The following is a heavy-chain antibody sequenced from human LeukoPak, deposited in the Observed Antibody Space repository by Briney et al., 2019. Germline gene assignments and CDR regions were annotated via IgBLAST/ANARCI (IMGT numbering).Heavy chain of an antibody. Sequence: SSETLSLTCAVYGGSFSGYYWSWIRQPPGKGLEWIGEINHSGSTNYNPSLKSRVTISVDTSKNQFSLKLSSVTAADTAVYYCARGVGNYAHWGQGTLVTVSS. D-gene: IGHD4-11*01. CDR1: GGSFSGYY. V-gene: IGHV4-34*01. CDR2: INHSGST. J-gene: IGHJ4*02. CDR3: ARGVGNYAH.